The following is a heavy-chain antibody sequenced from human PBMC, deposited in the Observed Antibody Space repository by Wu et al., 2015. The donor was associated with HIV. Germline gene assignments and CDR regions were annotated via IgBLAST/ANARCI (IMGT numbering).Heavy chain of an antibody. Sequence: QVQLQESGPGLVKPSETLSLTCTVSGGSIRSSSHYWDWIRQPPGKGLEWIGNIYYVGKTYYSSSLKSRVTISGDTSKKQFFLNLKSVTAADTAVCFCARGYCSGGTCHGFQLWGQGTLVIVSS. CDR2: IYYVGKT. D-gene: IGHD2-15*01. V-gene: IGHV4-39*07. CDR1: GGSIRSSSHY. CDR3: ARGYCSGGTCHGFQL. J-gene: IGHJ5*02.